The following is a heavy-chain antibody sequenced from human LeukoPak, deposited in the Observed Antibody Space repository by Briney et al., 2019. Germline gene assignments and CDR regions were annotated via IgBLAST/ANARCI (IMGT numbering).Heavy chain of an antibody. CDR1: GGSISSYY. CDR3: AGGDYGSGLYYFDY. Sequence: SETLSLTCTVSGGSISSYYWSWIRQPAGKGLEWIGRISASGSTNYAPSLRSRVTMSVDTSTKQFSLKLTSVTAADTAVYYCAGGDYGSGLYYFDYWGQGTLVTVSS. J-gene: IGHJ4*02. V-gene: IGHV4-4*07. D-gene: IGHD3-10*01. CDR2: ISASGST.